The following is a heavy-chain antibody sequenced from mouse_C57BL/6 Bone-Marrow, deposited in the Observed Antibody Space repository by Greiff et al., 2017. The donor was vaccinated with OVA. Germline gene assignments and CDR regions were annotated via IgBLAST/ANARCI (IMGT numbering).Heavy chain of an antibody. Sequence: EVQRVESGAELVRPGASVKLSCTASGFNIKDDYMHWVKQRPEQGLEWIGWIDPENGDTEYASKFQGKATITADTSSNTAYLQLSSLTSEDTAVYYCTPFAMDYWGQGTSVTVSS. CDR2: IDPENGDT. J-gene: IGHJ4*01. CDR1: GFNIKDDY. CDR3: TPFAMDY. V-gene: IGHV14-4*01.